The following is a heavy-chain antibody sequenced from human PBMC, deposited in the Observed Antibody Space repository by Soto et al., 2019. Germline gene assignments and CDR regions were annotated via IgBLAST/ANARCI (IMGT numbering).Heavy chain of an antibody. V-gene: IGHV1-69*13. CDR3: ARSQGGSSSLDIYYYYYYGMDV. J-gene: IGHJ6*02. D-gene: IGHD2-15*01. CDR2: IIPIFGTA. CDR1: GGTFSSYA. Sequence: GASVKVSCKAPGGTFSSYAISWVRRAPGQGLEWMGGIIPIFGTANYAQKFQGRVTITADESTSTGYMELSSLRSEDTAVYYCARSQGGSSSLDIYYYYYYGMDVWGQGTTVTVSS.